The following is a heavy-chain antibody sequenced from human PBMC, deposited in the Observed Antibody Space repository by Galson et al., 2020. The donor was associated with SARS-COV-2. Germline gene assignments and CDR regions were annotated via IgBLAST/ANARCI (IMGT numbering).Heavy chain of an antibody. CDR3: AKDPSPTGDYPAL. V-gene: IGHV3-33*06. CDR2: IWYDGSNK. J-gene: IGHJ4*02. D-gene: IGHD4-17*01. Sequence: GGSLRLSCAASGFTFSSYGMHWVRQAPGKGLEWVAVIWYDGSNKYYADSVKGRFTISRDNSKNTLYLQMNSLRAEDTAVYYCAKDPSPTGDYPALWGQGTLVTVSS. CDR1: GFTFSSYG.